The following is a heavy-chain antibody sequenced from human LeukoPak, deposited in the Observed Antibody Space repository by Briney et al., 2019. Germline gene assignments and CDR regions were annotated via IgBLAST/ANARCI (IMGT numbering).Heavy chain of an antibody. J-gene: IGHJ5*02. CDR3: ARGGPNWFDP. Sequence: GGSLRLSCAASGFTFRSYWMSWVRQAPGKGLAWVANIKQDGSEKNYVDSVKGRFTISRDNAKNSLYLQMNTLRAEDTAEYYCARGGPNWFDPWGQGTLVTVSS. CDR2: IKQDGSEK. CDR1: GFTFRSYW. V-gene: IGHV3-7*01.